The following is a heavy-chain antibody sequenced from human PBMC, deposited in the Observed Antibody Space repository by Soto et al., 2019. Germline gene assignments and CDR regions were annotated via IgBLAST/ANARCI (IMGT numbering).Heavy chain of an antibody. CDR3: ARGRNPIAVAGTRQNHNWFDP. CDR2: TYYRSKWYN. V-gene: IGHV6-1*01. J-gene: IGHJ5*02. CDR1: GDSVSSNSSA. D-gene: IGHD6-19*01. Sequence: LRLTCAISGDSVSSNSSAWDWIRQSPSKSLEWLGRTYYRSKWYNDYAVSVKSRITINPNTSKNQFSLQLNSVTPEDTAVYYCARGRNPIAVAGTRQNHNWFDPWGQGTLVTVSS.